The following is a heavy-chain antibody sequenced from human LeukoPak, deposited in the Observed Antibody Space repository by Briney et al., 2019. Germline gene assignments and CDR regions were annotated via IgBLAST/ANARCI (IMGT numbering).Heavy chain of an antibody. CDR3: ARSYYYDSSGYYDSRGAFDI. Sequence: GESLKISCKGSGYSFTSYWIGWVRQMTGKGLEWVGIIYPVDSDTRSSPSFQGQVTISAAKSISTAYLHWSSLKASDTAMYYCARSYYYDSSGYYDSRGAFDIWGQGTMVTASS. J-gene: IGHJ3*02. CDR2: IYPVDSDT. D-gene: IGHD3-22*01. V-gene: IGHV5-51*01. CDR1: GYSFTSYW.